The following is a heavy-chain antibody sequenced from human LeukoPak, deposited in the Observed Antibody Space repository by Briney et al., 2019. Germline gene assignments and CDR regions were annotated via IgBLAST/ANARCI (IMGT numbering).Heavy chain of an antibody. CDR1: GGSFSGYY. V-gene: IGHV4-34*01. J-gene: IGHJ4*02. D-gene: IGHD6-13*01. CDR2: INHSGST. CDR3: ARGPPFIAAASTFDY. Sequence: PSETLSLTCAVYGGSFSGYYWSWIRQPPGKGLEWTGEINHSGSTNYNPSLKSRVTISVDTSKNQFSLKLSSVTAADTAVYYCARGPPFIAAASTFDYWGQGTLVTVSS.